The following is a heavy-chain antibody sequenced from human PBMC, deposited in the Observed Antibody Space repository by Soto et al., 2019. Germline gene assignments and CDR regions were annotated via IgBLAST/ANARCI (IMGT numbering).Heavy chain of an antibody. J-gene: IGHJ4*01. CDR3: TTDSYMTNIIVRFDY. CDR2: INPNSGDT. V-gene: IGHV1-2*04. CDR1: GYTFTGYY. D-gene: IGHD4-17*01. Sequence: SSVKVSCKTSGYTFTGYYIHLVRQAPGQGLEWMGWINPNSGDTQYAQNFQGWVTMTRDTSISTAYMELNSLKTEDTAIYYCTTDSYMTNIIVRFDYWGHGTLVTAPQ.